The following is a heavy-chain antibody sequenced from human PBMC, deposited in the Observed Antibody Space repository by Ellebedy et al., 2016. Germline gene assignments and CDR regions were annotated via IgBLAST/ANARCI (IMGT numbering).Heavy chain of an antibody. D-gene: IGHD6-6*01. CDR3: ASLGGRQRYSD. Sequence: GGSLRLSCAASGFTFSDYAMSWVRQAPGKGLEWVSTISTRGDLTWNADSVKGRFTISRDNSKNTLSLQMNSLRAEDTAVYYCASLGGRQRYSDWGQGTLVTVST. V-gene: IGHV3-23*01. CDR1: GFTFSDYA. J-gene: IGHJ4*02. CDR2: ISTRGDLT.